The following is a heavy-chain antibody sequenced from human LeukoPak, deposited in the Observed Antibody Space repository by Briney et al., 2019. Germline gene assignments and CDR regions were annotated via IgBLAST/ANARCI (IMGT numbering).Heavy chain of an antibody. J-gene: IGHJ5*02. CDR2: IHTSGSS. V-gene: IGHV4-4*07. Sequence: PSETLSLTCTVSGGSISSYYCSWIRQPAGKGLEWIGRIHTSGSSMYNPSFKSRVTVSVDTSKNQFSLRLTSVTAADTAMYYCATDLMTTPYNWFDPWGQGTLVTVSS. CDR1: GGSISSYY. CDR3: ATDLMTTPYNWFDP. D-gene: IGHD4-11*01.